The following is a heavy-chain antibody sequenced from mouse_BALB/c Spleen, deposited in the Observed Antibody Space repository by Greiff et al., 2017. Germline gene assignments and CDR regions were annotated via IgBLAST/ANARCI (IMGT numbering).Heavy chain of an antibody. Sequence: EVKLMESGGGLVKPGGSLKLSCAASGFTFSDYYMYWVRQTPEKRLEWVATISDGGSYTYYPDSVKGRFTISRDNAKNNLYLQMSSLKSEDTAMYYCARGGYGNYFYAMDYWGQGTSVTVSS. CDR3: ARGGYGNYFYAMDY. V-gene: IGHV5-4*02. J-gene: IGHJ4*01. D-gene: IGHD2-1*01. CDR1: GFTFSDYY. CDR2: ISDGGSYT.